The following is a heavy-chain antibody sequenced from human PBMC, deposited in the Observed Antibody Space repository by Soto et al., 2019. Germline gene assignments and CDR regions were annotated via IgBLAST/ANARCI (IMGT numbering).Heavy chain of an antibody. CDR1: GYSFNTFW. CDR3: ARQGGYYYYGMDV. Sequence: SGESLKISCKTSGYSFNTFWISWVRQVPGKGLEWMGRIDPGDSNTNYSPSFQGHVTLSVDKSIGTAYLQRSSLKASDTAIYYFARQGGYYYYGMDVWGQGTAVTVSS. J-gene: IGHJ6*02. V-gene: IGHV5-10-1*01. D-gene: IGHD2-15*01. CDR2: IDPGDSNT.